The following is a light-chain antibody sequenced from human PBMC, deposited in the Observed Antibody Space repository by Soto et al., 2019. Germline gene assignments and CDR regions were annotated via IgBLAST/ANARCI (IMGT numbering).Light chain of an antibody. CDR3: QQYNNWPTWT. Sequence: EIVMTQSPATLSVSPGERVTLSSGARQSVGSNLAWYQQKPGQAPRLLIYGASTRATGIPARFSGSGSETEFTLTISSLQAEDSAVYFCQQYNNWPTWTFGQGTKVDIK. J-gene: IGKJ1*01. V-gene: IGKV3-15*01. CDR1: QSVGSN. CDR2: GAS.